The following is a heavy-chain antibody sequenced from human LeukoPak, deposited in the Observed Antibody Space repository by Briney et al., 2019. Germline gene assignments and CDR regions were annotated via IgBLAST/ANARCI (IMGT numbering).Heavy chain of an antibody. CDR2: IYYSGST. D-gene: IGHD3-10*01. Sequence: PSETLSLTCTVSGGSISSSSYYWGWIRQPPGKGLEWIGSIYYSGSTYYNPSLKSRVTISVDTSKNQFSLKLSSVTAADTAVYYCARRPRDYYGSGNKRPFDYWGQGTLVTVSS. V-gene: IGHV4-39*07. J-gene: IGHJ4*02. CDR3: ARRPRDYYGSGNKRPFDY. CDR1: GGSISSSSYY.